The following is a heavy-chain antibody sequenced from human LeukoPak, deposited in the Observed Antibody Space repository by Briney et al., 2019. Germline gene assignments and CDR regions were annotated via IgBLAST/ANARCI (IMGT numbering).Heavy chain of an antibody. J-gene: IGHJ6*02. CDR3: ARQADGWLRDLYYYYGMDV. CDR1: GFTFSSYA. D-gene: IGHD5-18*01. Sequence: AGGSLRLSCAASGFTFSSYAMHWVRQAPGKGLEYVSAISSNGGSTYYANSVKGRFTISRDNSKNTLYLQMGSLRAEDMAVYYCARQADGWLRDLYYYYGMDVWGQGTTVTVSS. CDR2: ISSNGGST. V-gene: IGHV3-64*01.